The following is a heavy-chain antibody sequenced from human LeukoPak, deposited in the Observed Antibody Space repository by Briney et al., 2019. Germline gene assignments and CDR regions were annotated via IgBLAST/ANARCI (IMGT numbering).Heavy chain of an antibody. CDR1: GYTFTSYA. CDR3: ARELPGIAAANFDY. D-gene: IGHD6-13*01. J-gene: IGHJ4*02. Sequence: GASVKVSCKASGYTFTSYAMHWVRQAPGQRLEWMGWINAGNGNTKYSQKFQGRVTITRDTSASTAYMELSSLRSEDTAVCYCARELPGIAAANFDYWGQGTLVTVSS. CDR2: INAGNGNT. V-gene: IGHV1-3*01.